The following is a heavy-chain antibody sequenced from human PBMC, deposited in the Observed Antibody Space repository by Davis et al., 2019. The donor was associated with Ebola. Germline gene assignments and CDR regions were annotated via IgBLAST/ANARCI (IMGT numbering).Heavy chain of an antibody. V-gene: IGHV1-2*02. CDR1: SYTFPDHY. D-gene: IGHD5-12*01. Sequence: VPFSCPASSYTFPDHYMYSVRHAPGQGLEWMGWINPNNAATNYAQNFQGRVTMTRDTSISTAYMELSRLRSDDTAVYYCARDLGVATTFDYWGQGTLVTVSS. J-gene: IGHJ4*02. CDR2: INPNNAAT. CDR3: ARDLGVATTFDY.